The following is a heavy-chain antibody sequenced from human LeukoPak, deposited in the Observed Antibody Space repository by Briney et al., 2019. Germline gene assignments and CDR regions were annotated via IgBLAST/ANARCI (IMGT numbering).Heavy chain of an antibody. J-gene: IGHJ6*02. CDR1: GFTFSSYG. D-gene: IGHD1-1*01. Sequence: GGSLRLSCAASGFTFSSYGMHWVRQAPGKGLEGVAFIRYDGSNKYYADSVKGRFTISRDDSKNTLYLQMNSLKTEDTAVYYCTTTGTTDYYYGMDVWGQGTTVTVSS. V-gene: IGHV3-30*02. CDR2: IRYDGSNK. CDR3: TTTGTTDYYYGMDV.